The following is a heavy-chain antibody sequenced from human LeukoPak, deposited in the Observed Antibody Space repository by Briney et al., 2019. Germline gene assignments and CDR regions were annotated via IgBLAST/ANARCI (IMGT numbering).Heavy chain of an antibody. J-gene: IGHJ6*02. CDR3: ARDRSMVRGVIDTRYYYYGMDV. D-gene: IGHD3-10*01. CDR2: ISYDGSNK. V-gene: IGHV3-30*04. Sequence: PGRSLRLSCAASGFTFSSYVMHWVRQAPGKGLEWVAAISYDGSNKYYADSVKGRLTISRDNSKNTLYLQMNSLRAEDTAVYYCARDRSMVRGVIDTRYYYYGMDVWGQGTTVTVSS. CDR1: GFTFSSYV.